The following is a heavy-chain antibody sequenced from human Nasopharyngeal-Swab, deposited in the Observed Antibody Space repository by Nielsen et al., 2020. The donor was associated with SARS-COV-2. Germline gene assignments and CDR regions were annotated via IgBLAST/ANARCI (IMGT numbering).Heavy chain of an antibody. CDR2: IFYTGNT. CDR1: GVSVSRGSHY. J-gene: IGHJ4*02. Sequence: SETLSLTCTVSGVSVSRGSHYWTWIRQPPGKELDWIGYIFYTGNTNYNPSLESRVTMSIDTSKNQFSLKLSSVTAADTAVYYCARDRGDLRKYHFDSWGQGTQIAVSS. CDR3: ARDRGDLRKYHFDS. D-gene: IGHD2-2*01. V-gene: IGHV4-61*01.